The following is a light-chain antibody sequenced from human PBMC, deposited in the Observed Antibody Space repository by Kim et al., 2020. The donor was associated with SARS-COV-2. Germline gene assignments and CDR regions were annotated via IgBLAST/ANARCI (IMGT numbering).Light chain of an antibody. J-gene: IGKJ4*01. CDR1: QAISTW. V-gene: IGKV1-12*01. CDR2: AAS. CDR3: QQANIFPLT. Sequence: ASVGDRVTITCRASQAISTWLGWYQQTPGRAPKLQIYAASTLQSGVPSRFSGGGSGTYFTLTISSLQPEDFATYYCQQANIFPLTFGGGTKVDIK.